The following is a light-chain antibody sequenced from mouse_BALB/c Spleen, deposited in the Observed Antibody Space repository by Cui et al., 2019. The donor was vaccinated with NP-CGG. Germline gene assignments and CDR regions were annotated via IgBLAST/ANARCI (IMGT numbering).Light chain of an antibody. V-gene: IGLV1*01. Sequence: QAVVPHASALTTSPGETVTLTCRSSTGAVTTNNYANWVQEKPDHLFTGLIGGTNNRAPGVPARFSGSLIGDKAALTITGAQTEDEAIYFCALWYSNHWVFGGGTKLTVL. CDR3: ALWYSNHWV. CDR2: GTN. J-gene: IGLJ1*01. CDR1: TGAVTTNNY.